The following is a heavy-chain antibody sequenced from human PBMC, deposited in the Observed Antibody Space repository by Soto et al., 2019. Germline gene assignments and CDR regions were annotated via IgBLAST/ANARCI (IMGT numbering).Heavy chain of an antibody. Sequence: TGGSLRLSCAASGFTFSSYAMHWVRQAPGKGLEWVAVISYDGSNKYYADSVKGRFTISRDNSKNTLYLQMNSLRAEDTAVYYCAREQELPLFDYWGQGTLVTVSS. V-gene: IGHV3-30-3*01. CDR1: GFTFSSYA. CDR2: ISYDGSNK. D-gene: IGHD1-26*01. J-gene: IGHJ4*02. CDR3: AREQELPLFDY.